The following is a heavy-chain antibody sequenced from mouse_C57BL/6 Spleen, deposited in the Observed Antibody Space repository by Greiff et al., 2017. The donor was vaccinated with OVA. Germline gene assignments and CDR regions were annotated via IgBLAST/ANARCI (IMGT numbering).Heavy chain of an antibody. CDR2: INPNNGGT. CDR1: GYTFTDYY. J-gene: IGHJ2*01. D-gene: IGHD2-1*01. Sequence: VQLKQSGPELVKPGASVKISCKASGYTFTDYYMNWVKQSHGKSLEWIVDINPNNGGTSYNQKFKRKATLTVDKSSSTAYMELRSLTSEDSAVYYCARVYYGNYEDFDYWGQGTTLTVSS. CDR3: ARVYYGNYEDFDY. V-gene: IGHV1-26*01.